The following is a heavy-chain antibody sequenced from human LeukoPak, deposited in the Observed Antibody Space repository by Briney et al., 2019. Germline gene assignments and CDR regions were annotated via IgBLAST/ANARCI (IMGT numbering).Heavy chain of an antibody. CDR3: ARDSTAYYDFWSGYYGGDWFDP. Sequence: SETLSLTCTVSGGSISSYYWSWIRQPAGKGLEWIGRIYTSGSTNYNPSLKSRVTMSVDTSKNQFSLKLSSVTAADTAVYYCARDSTAYYDFWSGYYGGDWFDPWGQGTLVTVSS. CDR2: IYTSGST. CDR1: GGSISSYY. V-gene: IGHV4-4*07. D-gene: IGHD3-3*01. J-gene: IGHJ5*02.